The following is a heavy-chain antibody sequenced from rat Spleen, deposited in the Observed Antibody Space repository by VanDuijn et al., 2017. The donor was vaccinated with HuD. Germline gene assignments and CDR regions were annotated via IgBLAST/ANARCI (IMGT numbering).Heavy chain of an antibody. CDR2: ISYDGSST. CDR1: GFTFSNYD. J-gene: IGHJ2*01. CDR3: AGQVHPLYFDY. D-gene: IGHD1-5*01. Sequence: EVQLVESGGGLVQPGRSMKLSCAASGFTFSNYDMAWVRQAPTKGLEWVATISYDGSSTYYRDSVKGRFTISRDNARITLERQMGRLRSEDTAKWYCAGQVHPLYFDYGRQGVMGKGSS. V-gene: IGHV5-29*01.